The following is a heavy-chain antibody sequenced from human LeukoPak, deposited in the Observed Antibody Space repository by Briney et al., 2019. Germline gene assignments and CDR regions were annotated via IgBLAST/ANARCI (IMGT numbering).Heavy chain of an antibody. Sequence: PSETLSLTCAVYGGSFSGYYWSWIRQPPGKGLEWIGSIYYSGSTYYNPSLKSRVTISVDTSKNQFSLKLSSVTAADTAVYYCARLSYGDYLYYFDYWGQGTLVTVSS. CDR2: IYYSGST. CDR1: GGSFSGYY. CDR3: ARLSYGDYLYYFDY. V-gene: IGHV4-34*01. J-gene: IGHJ4*02. D-gene: IGHD4-17*01.